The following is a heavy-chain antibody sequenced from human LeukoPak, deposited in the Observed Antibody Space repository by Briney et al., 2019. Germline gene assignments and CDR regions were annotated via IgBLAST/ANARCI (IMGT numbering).Heavy chain of an antibody. CDR2: INTDGSTT. J-gene: IGHJ6*02. V-gene: IGHV3-74*01. Sequence: PGGSLRLSCVASGFTFSSRWMHWVRQAPGKGLVWVSIINTDGSTTRYADVVGGRFTISRDNARNTLYLEMNSLRVEDTAVYFCARDISRTMDVWGQGTTVTV. CDR3: ARDISRTMDV. CDR1: GFTFSSRW. D-gene: IGHD2/OR15-2a*01.